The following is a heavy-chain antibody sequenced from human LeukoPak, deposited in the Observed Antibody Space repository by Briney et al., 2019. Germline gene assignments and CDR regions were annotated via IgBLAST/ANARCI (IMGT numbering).Heavy chain of an antibody. Sequence: ASMKVSCKASGYTFTGYYMHWVRQAPGQGLEWMGWINPNSGGTNYAQKFQGRVTVTRDTSISTAYMELSRLRSDDTAVYYCARVDSLYYYYGMDVWGQGTTVTVSS. D-gene: IGHD2-15*01. CDR2: INPNSGGT. V-gene: IGHV1-2*02. CDR1: GYTFTGYY. CDR3: ARVDSLYYYYGMDV. J-gene: IGHJ6*02.